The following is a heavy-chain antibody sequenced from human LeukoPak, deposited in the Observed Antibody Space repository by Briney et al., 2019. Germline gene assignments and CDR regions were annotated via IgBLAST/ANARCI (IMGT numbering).Heavy chain of an antibody. Sequence: PSETLSLTCTVSGGSISSSSYYWGWIRQPPGKGLEWIGSIYYSGNTYYNPSLKSRVTISVDSSKNQFSLKVTSVTAADTAVYSCAGHKGVAVAGPVDYWGQGTLVTVSS. D-gene: IGHD6-19*01. J-gene: IGHJ4*02. CDR2: IYYSGNT. V-gene: IGHV4-39*01. CDR1: GGSISSSSYY. CDR3: AGHKGVAVAGPVDY.